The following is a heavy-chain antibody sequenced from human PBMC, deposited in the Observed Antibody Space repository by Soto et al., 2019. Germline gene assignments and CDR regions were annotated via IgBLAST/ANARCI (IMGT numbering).Heavy chain of an antibody. Sequence: QVQLVQSGAQVKKPGASAKVSCKASGYTFNNYDINWLRQATGQGLEWMGWMNPHSGNTGFAQTFQGRLTMTMNTSINTAYMELSSLRSDDTAVYFCARGIGVGEVKTWFDSWGQGSRVTVSS. CDR1: GYTFNNYD. D-gene: IGHD3-10*01. J-gene: IGHJ5*01. CDR3: ARGIGVGEVKTWFDS. V-gene: IGHV1-8*01. CDR2: MNPHSGNT.